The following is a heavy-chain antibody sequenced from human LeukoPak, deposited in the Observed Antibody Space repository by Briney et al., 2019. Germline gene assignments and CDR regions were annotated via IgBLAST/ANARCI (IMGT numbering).Heavy chain of an antibody. CDR2: IRSRGDST. CDR3: VKGPRPDITVAHTVEN. CDR1: GFIFSNYA. J-gene: IGHJ4*02. Sequence: GGSLILSCAASGFIFSNYAMSWVRQVPGRGLEWVSTIRSRGDSTYVADSVKGRFTISRDNSKNSLYLQMNTVRAEDTAVYYCVKGPRPDITVAHTVENWGQGTLVTVPS. D-gene: IGHD6-19*01. V-gene: IGHV3-23*01.